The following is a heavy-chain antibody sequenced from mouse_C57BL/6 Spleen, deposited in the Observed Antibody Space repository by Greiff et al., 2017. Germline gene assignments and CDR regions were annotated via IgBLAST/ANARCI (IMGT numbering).Heavy chain of an antibody. CDR2: INPYNGDT. CDR3: ARNDYDDGGYYAMDY. J-gene: IGHJ4*01. D-gene: IGHD2-4*01. V-gene: IGHV1-20*01. CDR1: GYSFTGYF. Sequence: EVQVVASGPELVKPGDSVKISCKASGYSFTGYFMNWVMQSHGKSLEWIGRINPYNGDTFYNQKFKGKATLTVDKSSSTAHMELRSRTSEDSAVYYCARNDYDDGGYYAMDYWGQGTSVTVSS.